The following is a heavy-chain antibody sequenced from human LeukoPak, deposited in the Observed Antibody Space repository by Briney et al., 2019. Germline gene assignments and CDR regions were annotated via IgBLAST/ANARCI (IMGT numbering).Heavy chain of an antibody. CDR1: GYTFTSYA. CDR2: ISAYNGNT. Sequence: ASVKVSCKASGYTFTSYATNWVRQAPGQGLEWMGWISAYNGNTNYAQKLQGRVTMTTDTSTSTAYMELRSLRSDDTAVYYCAREGSSGFQFDYWGQGTLVTVSS. CDR3: AREGSSGFQFDY. V-gene: IGHV1-18*01. J-gene: IGHJ4*02. D-gene: IGHD6-19*01.